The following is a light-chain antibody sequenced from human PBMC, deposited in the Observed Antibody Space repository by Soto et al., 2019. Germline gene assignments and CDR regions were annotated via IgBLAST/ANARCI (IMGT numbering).Light chain of an antibody. CDR3: NSYTSSTAYV. V-gene: IGLV2-14*01. J-gene: IGLJ1*01. CDR1: NSDVGGYNF. CDR2: EVS. Sequence: QSALTQPRSVSGSPGQSVTISCTGTNSDVGGYNFVSWYQQHPGKAPKLIIYEVSNRPSGVSNRFSGSKSGNTASLTISGLRAEDEADYYCNSYTSSTAYVFGTGTKLTVL.